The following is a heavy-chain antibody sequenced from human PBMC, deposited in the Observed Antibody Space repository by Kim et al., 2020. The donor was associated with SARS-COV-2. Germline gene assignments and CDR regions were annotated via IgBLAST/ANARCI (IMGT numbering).Heavy chain of an antibody. V-gene: IGHV3-48*03. D-gene: IGHD6-6*01. CDR1: GFPFRSYE. CDR3: TRDEWGSRSPFDY. Sequence: GGFLRLSCAASGFPFRSYEMNWVRQAPGKGLEWVSYISGGGETTYYADSVEGRFTISRDNARNSLYLQMNSLRVEDTGVYYCTRDEWGSRSPFDYWGQGTLVTVSS. J-gene: IGHJ4*02. CDR2: ISGGGETT.